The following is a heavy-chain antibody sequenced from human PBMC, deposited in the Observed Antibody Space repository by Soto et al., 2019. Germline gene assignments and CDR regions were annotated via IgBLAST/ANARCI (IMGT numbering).Heavy chain of an antibody. J-gene: IGHJ3*01. Sequence: SETLSLTCAVSGVSISDYHWSWIRQPPGKGLEWIGYIYYSGTTNYNPSLQSRVTISVDTSNKLSLRLTSVTAADTAVYYCAREGLTTVRGVSNESFDVWGHGTMVTVSS. CDR3: AREGLTTVRGVSNESFDV. CDR2: IYYSGTT. CDR1: GVSISDYH. D-gene: IGHD3-10*01. V-gene: IGHV4-59*01.